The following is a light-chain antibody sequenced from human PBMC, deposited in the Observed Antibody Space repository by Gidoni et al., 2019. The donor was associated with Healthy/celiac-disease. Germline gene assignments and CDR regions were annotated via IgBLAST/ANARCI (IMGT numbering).Light chain of an antibody. CDR3: QQLNSYSRVWT. Sequence: DIQLTQSPSFLSASVGDRVTITCRASQGISSYLAWYQQKPGKAPKLLIYAASTLQSGVPSRFSGSGSGTEFTLTISSLQPEDFATYYCQQLNSYSRVWTFXQXTKVEIK. J-gene: IGKJ1*01. V-gene: IGKV1-9*01. CDR1: QGISSY. CDR2: AAS.